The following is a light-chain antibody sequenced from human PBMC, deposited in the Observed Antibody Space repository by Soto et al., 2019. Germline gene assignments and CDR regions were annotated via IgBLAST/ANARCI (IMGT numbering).Light chain of an antibody. J-gene: IGKJ4*01. CDR2: DAS. V-gene: IGKV1-5*01. CDR3: QQYNSYSLT. Sequence: IQMTQSPSTLSASVGDRVTITCRASQSISSWLAWYQQKPGKAPKLLIYDASSLESGVPSRFSGSGSGTEFTLTISSLQPDDFATYCCQQYNSYSLTFGGGTKVEIK. CDR1: QSISSW.